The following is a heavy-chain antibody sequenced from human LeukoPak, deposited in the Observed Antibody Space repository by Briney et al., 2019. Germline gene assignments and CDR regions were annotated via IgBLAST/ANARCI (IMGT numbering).Heavy chain of an antibody. J-gene: IGHJ4*02. CDR3: AKDFDGYTYGNLDF. CDR1: GFTFSSYW. V-gene: IGHV3-30*02. Sequence: PGGSLRLSCAASGFTFSSYWMSWVRQAPGKGLEWVAFIRDDGSNKYYADSVKGRFTISRDNSKNTLYLQMNSLRAEDTAVYYCAKDFDGYTYGNLDFWGQGTLVTVSS. D-gene: IGHD5-18*01. CDR2: IRDDGSNK.